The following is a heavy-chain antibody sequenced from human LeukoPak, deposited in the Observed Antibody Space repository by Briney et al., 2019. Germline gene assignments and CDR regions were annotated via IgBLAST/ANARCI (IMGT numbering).Heavy chain of an antibody. CDR3: ARLSSSSNY. Sequence: SETLSLTCAVYGGSFSGYYWSWIRQPPRKGLEWIGEINHSGSTNYNPSLKSRVTISVDTSKNQFSLKLSSVTAADTAVYYCARLSSSSNYWGQGTLVTVSS. D-gene: IGHD6-13*01. CDR1: GGSFSGYY. J-gene: IGHJ4*02. CDR2: INHSGST. V-gene: IGHV4-34*01.